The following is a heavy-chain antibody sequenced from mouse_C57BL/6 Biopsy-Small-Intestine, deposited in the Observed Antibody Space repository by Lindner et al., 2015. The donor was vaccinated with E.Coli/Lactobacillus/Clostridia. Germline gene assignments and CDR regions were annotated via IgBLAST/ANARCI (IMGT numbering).Heavy chain of an antibody. CDR1: GYTFTSYI. Sequence: VQLQESGPELVNPGASVKMSCKASGYTFTSYIIHWVKQKPGQGLEWIGYINPYNGGFKNNEQFKGKATLSSDKSSSTAYMEVSSLTSEDSAVYYCARYGPFYALDYWGQGTSVTVSS. CDR3: ARYGPFYALDY. D-gene: IGHD1-1*02. CDR2: INPYNGGF. J-gene: IGHJ4*01. V-gene: IGHV1-14*01.